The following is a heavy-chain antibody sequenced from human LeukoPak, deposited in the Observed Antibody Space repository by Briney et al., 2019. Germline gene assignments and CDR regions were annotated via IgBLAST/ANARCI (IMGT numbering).Heavy chain of an antibody. J-gene: IGHJ4*02. CDR3: AKDSVAVPAARGFGSRRVFDY. V-gene: IGHV3-23*01. D-gene: IGHD2-2*01. Sequence: GGSLRLSCAASGFTFSSYAMSWVRQAPGKGLEWASAISGSGGSTYYADSVKGRFTISRDNSKNTLYLQMNSLRAEDTAVYYCAKDSVAVPAARGFGSRRVFDYWGQGTLVTVSS. CDR1: GFTFSSYA. CDR2: ISGSGGST.